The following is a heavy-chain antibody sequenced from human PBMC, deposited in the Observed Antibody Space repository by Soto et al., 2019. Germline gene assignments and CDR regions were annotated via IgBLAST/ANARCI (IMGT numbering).Heavy chain of an antibody. CDR2: ISYDGSNK. CDR1: GFTFSSYG. V-gene: IGHV3-30*03. Sequence: QVQLVESGGGVVQPGRSLRLSCAASGFTFSSYGMHWVRQAPGKGLEWVAVISYDGSNKYYADSVKGRFTISRDNSKNTLYLQMNSLRAEDTAVYYCAIHSSGLYYWGQGTLVTVSS. D-gene: IGHD6-19*01. J-gene: IGHJ4*02. CDR3: AIHSSGLYY.